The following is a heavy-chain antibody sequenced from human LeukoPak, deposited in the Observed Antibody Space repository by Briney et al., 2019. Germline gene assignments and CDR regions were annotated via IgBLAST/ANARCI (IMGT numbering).Heavy chain of an antibody. J-gene: IGHJ6*03. CDR1: GFTFSSYA. Sequence: GGSLRLSCAASGFTFSSYAMSWVRQAPGKGLEWVSSISTSSIYIYYADSVKGRFTISRDNVKNSLYLQMNSLRAEDTALYHCARIITPYYYYYMDVWGKGTTVTISS. CDR2: ISTSSIYI. V-gene: IGHV3-21*04. CDR3: ARIITPYYYYYMDV. D-gene: IGHD3-10*01.